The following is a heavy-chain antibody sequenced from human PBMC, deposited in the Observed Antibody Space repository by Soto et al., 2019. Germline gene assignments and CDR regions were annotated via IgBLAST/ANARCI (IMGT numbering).Heavy chain of an antibody. CDR3: ARVLTGGYGDPYWYFDL. V-gene: IGHV1-2*04. Sequence: QVQLVQSGAEVKKPGASVKVSCKASGYTFTGYYMHWVRQAPGQGLEWMGWINPNSGGTNYARKFQGWVTMTRDTSISTAYMELSRLRSDDTAVYYCARVLTGGYGDPYWYFDLWGRGTLLTVSS. J-gene: IGHJ2*01. D-gene: IGHD4-17*01. CDR1: GYTFTGYY. CDR2: INPNSGGT.